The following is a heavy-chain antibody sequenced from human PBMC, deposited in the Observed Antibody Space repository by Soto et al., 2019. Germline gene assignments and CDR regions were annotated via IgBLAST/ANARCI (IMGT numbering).Heavy chain of an antibody. CDR1: GGSISSSSYY. V-gene: IGHV4-39*07. D-gene: IGHD3-9*01. J-gene: IGHJ4*02. Sequence: PSETLSLTCTVSGGSISSSSYYWGWIRQPPGKWLEWIGSIYYSGSTNYNPSLKSRVTISVDTSKNQFSLKLSSVTAADTAVYYCARGSILTGYVDYWGQGTLVTVSS. CDR2: IYYSGST. CDR3: ARGSILTGYVDY.